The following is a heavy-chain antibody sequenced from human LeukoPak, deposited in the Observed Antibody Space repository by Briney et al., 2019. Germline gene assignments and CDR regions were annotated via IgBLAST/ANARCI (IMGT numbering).Heavy chain of an antibody. CDR2: IYTSGST. CDR3: ARSTRGYYDSSAYDAFDI. D-gene: IGHD3-22*01. Sequence: PSETLSLTCTASGGSISSYYWSWIRQPAGKGLEWIGRIYTSGSTNYNPSLKSRVTISVDKSKNQFSLKLSSVTAADTAVYYCARSTRGYYDSSAYDAFDIWGQGTMVTVSS. V-gene: IGHV4-4*07. J-gene: IGHJ3*02. CDR1: GGSISSYY.